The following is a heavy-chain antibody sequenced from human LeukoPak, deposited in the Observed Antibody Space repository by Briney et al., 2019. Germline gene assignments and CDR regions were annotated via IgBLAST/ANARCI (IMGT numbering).Heavy chain of an antibody. CDR2: INPTGGST. Sequence: ASVKVSCKASGYTFTSYYMHWVRQAPGQGLEWMGLINPTGGSTGYAQKFQGRVTMTRDMSTSTDYMELRSLRSDDTAVYYCARDGANYDSSGYNFDYWGQGTLVTVSS. CDR1: GYTFTSYY. J-gene: IGHJ4*02. V-gene: IGHV1-46*01. D-gene: IGHD3-22*01. CDR3: ARDGANYDSSGYNFDY.